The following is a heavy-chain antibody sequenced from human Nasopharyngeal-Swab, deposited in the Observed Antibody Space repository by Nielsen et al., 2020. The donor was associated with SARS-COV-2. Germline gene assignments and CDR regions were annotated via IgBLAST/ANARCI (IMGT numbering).Heavy chain of an antibody. D-gene: IGHD6-19*01. V-gene: IGHV3-7*01. CDR2: IKEDGSET. CDR1: GFPFGRVW. CDR3: ARDRYSSA. J-gene: IGHJ4*02. Sequence: GESLKISCEASGFPFGRVWMTWVRQTPGKGLEWVANIKEDGSETNYVESVKGRFTISRDNAKNSLYLQMNSLRAEDTAVYHCARDRYSSAWGQGSLVTVSS.